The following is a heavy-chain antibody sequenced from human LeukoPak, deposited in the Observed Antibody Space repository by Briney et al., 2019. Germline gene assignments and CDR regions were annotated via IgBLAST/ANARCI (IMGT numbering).Heavy chain of an antibody. V-gene: IGHV5-51*01. CDR1: GYSFTSYW. CDR3: ARQLPAASLGPFSVPYLDP. J-gene: IGHJ5*02. CDR2: IYPGDSDT. Sequence: GESLKISCKGSGYSFTSYWIGWVRQMPGKGLEWMGIIYPGDSDTRYSPSFQGQVTISADKSISTAYLQWSSLKASDTVMYYCARQLPAASLGPFSVPYLDPWGQGTLVTVSS. D-gene: IGHD2-2*01.